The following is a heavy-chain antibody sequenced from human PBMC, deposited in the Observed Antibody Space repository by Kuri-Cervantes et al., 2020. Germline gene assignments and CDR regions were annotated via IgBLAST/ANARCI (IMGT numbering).Heavy chain of an antibody. CDR1: GYTFTGYY. CDR2: INPNSGGT. Sequence: ASVKVSCKASGYTFTGYYMHWVRQAPGQGLEWMGWINPNSGGTNYAQKFQGRVTMTRDTSISTAYMELSRLRSDDTAIYYCASPSDAAMVGGRHYMDVWGKGTTVTVSS. J-gene: IGHJ6*03. V-gene: IGHV1-2*02. D-gene: IGHD3-10*01. CDR3: ASPSDAAMVGGRHYMDV.